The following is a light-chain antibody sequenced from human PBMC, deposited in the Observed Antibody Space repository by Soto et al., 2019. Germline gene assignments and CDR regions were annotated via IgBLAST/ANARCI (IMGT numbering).Light chain of an antibody. CDR2: GAS. Sequence: EIVLTQSPGILSLSPGERATLSGRASQSVSSSYLAWYQQKPGQAPRLLIYGASSRATGIPDRFSGSGSGTDFTLTISRLEPEDFAVYYCQQYGSSGTFGQGTKVDI. J-gene: IGKJ1*01. CDR3: QQYGSSGT. V-gene: IGKV3-20*01. CDR1: QSVSSSY.